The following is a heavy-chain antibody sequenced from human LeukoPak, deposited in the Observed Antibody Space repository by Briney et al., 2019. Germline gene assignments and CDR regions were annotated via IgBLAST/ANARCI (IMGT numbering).Heavy chain of an antibody. D-gene: IGHD3-10*01. J-gene: IGHJ4*02. Sequence: PGGSLRLSCAASGFTFRSYAMSWVRQAPGKGLEWVSAIYGSGTTTYYADSVKGRFTISRDNSKNTLYLQMNSLRAEDTAVYYCAKDYYYYGSGSHISYWGQGTLVTVSS. V-gene: IGHV3-23*01. CDR1: GFTFRSYA. CDR3: AKDYYYYGSGSHISY. CDR2: IYGSGTTT.